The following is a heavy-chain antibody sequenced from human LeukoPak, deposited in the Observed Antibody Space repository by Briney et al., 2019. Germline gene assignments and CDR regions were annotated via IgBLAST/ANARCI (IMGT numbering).Heavy chain of an antibody. CDR1: GGSISSYY. J-gene: IGHJ5*02. CDR2: IYYSGST. CDR3: ARMARELSPIYWFDP. V-gene: IGHV4-59*01. D-gene: IGHD3-16*02. Sequence: SETLSLTCTVSGGSISSYYWSWIRQPPGKGLEWIGYIYYSGSTNYNPSLKSRVTISVDTSKNQFSLKLSSVTAADTAVYYCARMARELSPIYWFDPWGQGTLVTVSS.